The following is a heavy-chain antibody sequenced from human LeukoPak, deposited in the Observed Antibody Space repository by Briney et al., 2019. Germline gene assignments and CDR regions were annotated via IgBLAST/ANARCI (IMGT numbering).Heavy chain of an antibody. CDR3: ARGSRGAAAGTPDGY. Sequence: ASVKVSCKASGGTFSSYAISWVRQAPGQGLEWMGWISAYNGNTNYAQKLQGRVTMTTDTSTSTAYMELRSLRSDDTAVYYCARGSRGAAAGTPDGYWGQGTLVTVSS. J-gene: IGHJ4*02. CDR2: ISAYNGNT. CDR1: GGTFSSYA. D-gene: IGHD6-13*01. V-gene: IGHV1-18*01.